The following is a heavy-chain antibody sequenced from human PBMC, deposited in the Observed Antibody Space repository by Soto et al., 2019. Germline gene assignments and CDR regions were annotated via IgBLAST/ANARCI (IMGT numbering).Heavy chain of an antibody. CDR1: GFTFSSYA. D-gene: IGHD2-2*01. Sequence: GGSLRLSCAASGFTFSSYAMSWVRQAPGKGLEWVSAISGSGGSTYYADSVKGRFTISRDNSKNTLYLQMNSLRAEDTAVYYCARYAPTPPSYYYYGMDVWGQGTTVTVSS. V-gene: IGHV3-23*01. CDR2: ISGSGGST. CDR3: ARYAPTPPSYYYYGMDV. J-gene: IGHJ6*02.